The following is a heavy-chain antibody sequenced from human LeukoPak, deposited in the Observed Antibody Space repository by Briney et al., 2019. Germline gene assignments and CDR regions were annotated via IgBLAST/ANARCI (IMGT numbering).Heavy chain of an antibody. J-gene: IGHJ4*02. CDR3: AKRAEYYYDSSEDY. V-gene: IGHV3-23*01. CDR2: ISGSGGTT. Sequence: PGGSLRLSCAASGFTFSSYAMSWVRQAPGKGLEWVSAISGSGGTTYYADSVKGRFTISRDNSKNTLYLQMNSLRAEDTAVYYCAKRAEYYYDSSEDYWGQGTLVTVSS. D-gene: IGHD3-22*01. CDR1: GFTFSSYA.